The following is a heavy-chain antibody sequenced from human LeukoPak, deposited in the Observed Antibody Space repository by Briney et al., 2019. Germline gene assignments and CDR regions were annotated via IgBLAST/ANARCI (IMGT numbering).Heavy chain of an antibody. J-gene: IGHJ4*02. CDR3: ARSDYGDPTFNDY. Sequence: PSETLSLTCTVSGGSISSSSYYWGWIRQPPGKGLEWIGNIYYTGRTYYNPSLKSRVTISVDTSKNQFSLKLSSVTAADTAVYYCARSDYGDPTFNDYWGQGTLVTVSS. D-gene: IGHD4-17*01. V-gene: IGHV4-39*01. CDR2: IYYTGRT. CDR1: GGSISSSSYY.